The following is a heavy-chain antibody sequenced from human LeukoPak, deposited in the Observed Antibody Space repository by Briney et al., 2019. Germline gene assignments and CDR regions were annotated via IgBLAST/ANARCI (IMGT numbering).Heavy chain of an antibody. D-gene: IGHD6-19*01. Sequence: PSEALSLTCTVSGGSISSSSYYWGWIRQPPGKGLEWIGSIYYSGSTYYNPSLKSRVTISVDTSKNQFSLKLSSVTAADTAVYYCARHPRVAVAGSASFDYWGQGTLVTVSS. CDR2: IYYSGST. J-gene: IGHJ4*02. V-gene: IGHV4-39*01. CDR3: ARHPRVAVAGSASFDY. CDR1: GGSISSSSYY.